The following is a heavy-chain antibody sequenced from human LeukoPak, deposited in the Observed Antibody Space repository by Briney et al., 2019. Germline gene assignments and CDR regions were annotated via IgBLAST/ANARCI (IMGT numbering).Heavy chain of an antibody. CDR2: ISYSGGT. CDR3: ARGIAARQNFDY. V-gene: IGHV4-39*07. Sequence: SETLSLTCTVSGGSISSSSYYWGWIRQPPGKGLEWIGYISYSGGTYYNPSLKSRVSISADTSKNQFSLKLSSVTAADTAVYYCARGIAARQNFDYWGQGTLVTVSS. CDR1: GGSISSSSYY. D-gene: IGHD6-6*01. J-gene: IGHJ4*02.